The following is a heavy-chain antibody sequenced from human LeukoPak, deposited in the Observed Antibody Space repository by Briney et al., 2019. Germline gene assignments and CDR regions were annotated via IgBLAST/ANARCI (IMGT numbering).Heavy chain of an antibody. CDR2: ISDGGSRT. D-gene: IGHD6-19*01. CDR3: AKDARRSSGWYFFDH. V-gene: IGHV3-23*01. Sequence: GVSVRLSCAASGFVFSSQDMGWVRQAPGKGLEWVSAISDGGSRTYYADSVKGRFTISRDNSKNTLHLQMNSLRAEDTAVYYCAKDARRSSGWYFFDHWGQGTLVTVSA. J-gene: IGHJ4*02. CDR1: GFVFSSQD.